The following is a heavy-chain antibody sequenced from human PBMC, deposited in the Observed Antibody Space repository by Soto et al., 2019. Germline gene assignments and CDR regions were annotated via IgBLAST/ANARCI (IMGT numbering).Heavy chain of an antibody. D-gene: IGHD5-12*01. CDR3: VRAAGYSGNDYVYYYGMDV. V-gene: IGHV3-33*01. CDR2: VWYDGRNK. J-gene: IGHJ6*02. CDR1: GFTFRNYG. Sequence: QVQLVESGGGVVQPGRSLRLSCAASGFTFRNYGMHWVRQAPAKGLEWVALVWYDGRNKNYVDSVKGRFTISRDNSKNTLYLQMNSLRDEDTAVYYCVRAAGYSGNDYVYYYGMDVWGQWTTVTVSS.